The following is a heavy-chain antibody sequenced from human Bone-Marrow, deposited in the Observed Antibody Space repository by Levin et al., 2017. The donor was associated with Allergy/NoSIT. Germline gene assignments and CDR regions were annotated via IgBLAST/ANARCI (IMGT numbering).Heavy chain of an antibody. CDR1: GYTFTNFY. V-gene: IGHV1-2*04. Sequence: GESLKISCQASGYTFTNFYIHWVRQAPGQGLEWMGWMDATSGDTNYPLSFQGWVTMTRDTSISTAYIDVRNLKPDDTAVYYCARGLRGVANSHAMDVWGQGTTVTVSS. CDR3: ARGLRGVANSHAMDV. D-gene: IGHD3-10*01. J-gene: IGHJ6*02. CDR2: MDATSGDT.